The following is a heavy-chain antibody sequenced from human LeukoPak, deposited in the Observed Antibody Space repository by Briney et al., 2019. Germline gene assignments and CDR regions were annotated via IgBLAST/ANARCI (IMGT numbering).Heavy chain of an antibody. CDR2: ISGSGHDI. V-gene: IGHV3-11*04. CDR1: GFTFSDSY. J-gene: IGHJ6*03. Sequence: PGGSLRLSCAASGFTFSDSYMTWVRQAPGKGVEWVAYISGSGHDINYSDSVKGRFTISRDNAKNTLYLQMNSLRAEDTAVYYCAKRGYSSGWYSYYYYYMDVWGKGTTVTVSS. D-gene: IGHD6-19*01. CDR3: AKRGYSSGWYSYYYYYMDV.